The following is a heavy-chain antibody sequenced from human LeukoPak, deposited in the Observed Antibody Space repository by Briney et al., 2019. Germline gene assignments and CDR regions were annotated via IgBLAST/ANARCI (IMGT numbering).Heavy chain of an antibody. CDR1: GGSMTGSY. D-gene: IGHD1-26*01. J-gene: IGHJ2*01. V-gene: IGHV4-59*01. CDR3: ARGGWSLDL. Sequence: SETLSLTCTVSGGSMTGSYWSWIRQSPGKGLEWIGYIYYSGTTNYNPPLKSRVTISVDTSKNQFSQKLTSVTAADTAVYFCARGGWSLDLWGRGTLVAVSS. CDR2: IYYSGTT.